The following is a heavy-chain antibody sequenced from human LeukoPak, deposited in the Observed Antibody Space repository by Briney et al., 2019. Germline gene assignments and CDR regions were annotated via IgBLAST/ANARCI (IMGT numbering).Heavy chain of an antibody. CDR2: INQDGSEK. CDR1: GITFSSYW. V-gene: IGHV3-7*01. Sequence: PGGSLRLSCAASGITFSSYWMSWVRQAPGKGLEWVANINQDGSEKYYVDSVKGRFTISRDNAKNSLYLQMNSLRAEDTAVYYCARDYYDRSVYFDYWGQGTLVTVSS. CDR3: ARDYYDRSVYFDY. J-gene: IGHJ4*02. D-gene: IGHD3-22*01.